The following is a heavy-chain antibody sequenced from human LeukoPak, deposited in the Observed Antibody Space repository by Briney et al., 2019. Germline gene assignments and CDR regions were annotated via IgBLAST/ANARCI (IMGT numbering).Heavy chain of an antibody. CDR2: IHPNNGDT. CDR3: ARDGPAQMVDLDY. D-gene: IGHD3-10*01. Sequence: ASVKVSCKASGYTFSGTGWYLYWLRQAPGQGLECMGWIHPNNGDTAYAQKFEGRVAMTRDTSISTAYVELRRLRPDDTAVYFCARDGPAQMVDLDYWGQGTLVTVSS. J-gene: IGHJ4*02. V-gene: IGHV1-2*02. CDR1: GYTFSGTGWY.